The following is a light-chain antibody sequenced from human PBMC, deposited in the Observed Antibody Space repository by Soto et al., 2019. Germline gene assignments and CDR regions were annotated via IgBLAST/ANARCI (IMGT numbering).Light chain of an antibody. CDR2: GAS. Sequence: EKVMTQSPATLSMSPGERATLSCRASQSVNSYLAWYQQKPGQAPRLVIYGASTRATGIPDRFSGSGSGTEFTLTISSLQSEDFAVYYCQQYTNWPSWTFGQGTKVEIK. V-gene: IGKV3-15*01. J-gene: IGKJ1*01. CDR3: QQYTNWPSWT. CDR1: QSVNSY.